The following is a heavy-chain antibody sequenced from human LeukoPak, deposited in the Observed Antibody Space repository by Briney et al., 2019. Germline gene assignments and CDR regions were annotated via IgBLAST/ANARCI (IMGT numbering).Heavy chain of an antibody. Sequence: GGSLRLSCAASGFTFSSYAMHWVRQAPGKGLEYVSAISSNGGSTYYADSVKGRFTISRDNSKNTLYLQMGSLRAEDMAVYYCARSGGGGGGTKGYFDNWGQGTLVTVSS. D-gene: IGHD3-16*01. J-gene: IGHJ4*02. CDR3: ARSGGGGGGTKGYFDN. V-gene: IGHV3-64*02. CDR1: GFTFSSYA. CDR2: ISSNGGST.